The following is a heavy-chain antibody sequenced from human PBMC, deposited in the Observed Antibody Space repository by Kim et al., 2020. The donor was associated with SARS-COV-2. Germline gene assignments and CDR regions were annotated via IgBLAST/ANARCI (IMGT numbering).Heavy chain of an antibody. CDR1: GGSFSGYY. D-gene: IGHD6-13*01. CDR3: ARGSYSSSWYGVRHWFDP. Sequence: SETLSLTCAVYGGSFSGYYWSWIRQPPGKGLEWIGEINHSGSTNYNPSLKSRVTISVVTSKNQFSLKLSSVTAADTAVYYCARGSYSSSWYGVRHWFDPWGQGTLVTVSS. CDR2: INHSGST. V-gene: IGHV4-34*01. J-gene: IGHJ5*02.